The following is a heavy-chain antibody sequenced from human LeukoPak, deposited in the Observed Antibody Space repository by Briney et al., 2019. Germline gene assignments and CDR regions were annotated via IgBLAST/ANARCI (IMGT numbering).Heavy chain of an antibody. J-gene: IGHJ3*02. CDR3: AREGALTVTKDAFDI. Sequence: GGSLRLSCAASGFTFSDYYMTWIRQAPGKGLEWISYISSGGRTMYYTDSVKGRFTISRDNAKNSLYLQMNSLRAEDTAVYYCAREGALTVTKDAFDIWGQGTMVTVSS. D-gene: IGHD3-16*01. V-gene: IGHV3-11*04. CDR1: GFTFSDYY. CDR2: ISSGGRTM.